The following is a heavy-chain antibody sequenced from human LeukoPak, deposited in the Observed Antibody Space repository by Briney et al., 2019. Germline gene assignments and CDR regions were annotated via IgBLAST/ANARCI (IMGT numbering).Heavy chain of an antibody. CDR1: GGTFSGYH. CDR2: INHSGST. J-gene: IGHJ4*02. D-gene: IGHD6-13*01. CDR3: ARGPGAWYNF. V-gene: IGHV4-34*01. Sequence: AETLRLSCAADGGTFSGYHMSCIRQPPGKGLEWIGEINHSGSTNYNPSVKSRVTISIDNSKNQFSLKLSSVTAADTALYYCARGPGAWYNFWGQGTLVTVSS.